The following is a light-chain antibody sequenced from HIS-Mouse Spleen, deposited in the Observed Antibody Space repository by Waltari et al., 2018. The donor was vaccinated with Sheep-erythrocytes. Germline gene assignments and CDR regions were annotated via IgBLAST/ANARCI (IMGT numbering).Light chain of an antibody. CDR1: SSHVGGYNY. CDR3: SSYAGSNNLV. CDR2: EVS. J-gene: IGLJ2*01. Sequence: QSALTQPPSASGSPGQSVTISCTGTSSHVGGYNYVPWYQQHPGKAPKLTIYEVSNRPSGVPDRLSGSKSGNTASLTVSGLQAEDEADYYCSSYAGSNNLVFGGGTKLTVL. V-gene: IGLV2-8*01.